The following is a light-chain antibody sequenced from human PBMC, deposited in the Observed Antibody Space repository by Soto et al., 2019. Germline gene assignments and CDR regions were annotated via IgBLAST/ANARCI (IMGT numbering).Light chain of an antibody. Sequence: DIQMTQSPSSVSASVGDRVTITCRASQAISTWLAWYQQKPGKAPKLLIYAASNLQTGVPSRFSGSGSGTDFTLTISSLQPEYFATYCCQQANSFPRTFGQGTKVEIK. V-gene: IGKV1D-12*01. J-gene: IGKJ1*01. CDR3: QQANSFPRT. CDR2: AAS. CDR1: QAISTW.